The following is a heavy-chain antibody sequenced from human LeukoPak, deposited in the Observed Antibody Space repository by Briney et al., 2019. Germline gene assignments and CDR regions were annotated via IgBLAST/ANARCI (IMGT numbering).Heavy chain of an antibody. CDR1: GYTFTSYG. CDR3: ARDRQLVYYYYYMDV. CDR2: ISAYNGNT. Sequence: ASVKVSCKASGYTFTSYGISWVRQAPGQGLEWMGWISAYNGNTNYAQKLQGRVTMTTDTSTSTAYMELRSLRSDDTAVYYCARDRQLVYYYYYMDVWGKGTTVTVSS. V-gene: IGHV1-18*01. J-gene: IGHJ6*03. D-gene: IGHD6-6*01.